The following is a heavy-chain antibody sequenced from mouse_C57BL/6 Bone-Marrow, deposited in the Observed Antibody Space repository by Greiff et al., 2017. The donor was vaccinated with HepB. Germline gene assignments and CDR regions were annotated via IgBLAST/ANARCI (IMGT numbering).Heavy chain of an antibody. CDR2: ILPGSGST. CDR1: GYTFTGYW. D-gene: IGHD2-1*01. V-gene: IGHV1-9*01. CDR3: ARGPAIYYVPAWFAY. Sequence: QVQLQQSGAELMKPGASVKLSCKATGYTFTGYWIEWVKQRPGHGLEWIGEILPGSGSTNYNEKFKGKATFTADTSSNTAYMQLSSLTTEDSAIYYCARGPAIYYVPAWFAYWGQGTLVTVFA. J-gene: IGHJ3*01.